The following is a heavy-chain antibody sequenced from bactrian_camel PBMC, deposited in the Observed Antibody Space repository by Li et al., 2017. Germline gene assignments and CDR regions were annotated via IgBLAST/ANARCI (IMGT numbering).Heavy chain of an antibody. J-gene: IGHJ4*01. D-gene: IGHD6*01. V-gene: IGHV3S40*01. CDR3: AEGRGSRGEHCYSLNY. CDR1: GFTFSGYA. CDR2: IATGSGNT. Sequence: VQLVESGGGSVQAGGSLRLSCAASGFTFSGYAMSWVRQAPGKEREGVARIATGSGNTYYADSVKGRFTISQDNAKNTVYLQINSLKPGDTAMYYCAEGRGSRGEHCYSLNYWGQGTQVTVS.